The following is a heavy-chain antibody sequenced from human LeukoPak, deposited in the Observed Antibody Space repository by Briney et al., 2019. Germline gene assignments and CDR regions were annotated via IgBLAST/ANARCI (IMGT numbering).Heavy chain of an antibody. D-gene: IGHD6-19*01. CDR2: IYYSGST. J-gene: IGHJ5*02. CDR3: GRTRGIEVAGGKNSCFDP. Sequence: NPGGSLRLSCAASGFSISNSAMSWVRQAPGKGLEWIGYIYYSGSTNYNPSLKSRVTISVDTSKNQFSLKLSSVTAADTAVYYCGRTRGIEVAGGKNSCFDPWGKETLSPSPQ. CDR1: GFSISNSA. V-gene: IGHV4-59*08.